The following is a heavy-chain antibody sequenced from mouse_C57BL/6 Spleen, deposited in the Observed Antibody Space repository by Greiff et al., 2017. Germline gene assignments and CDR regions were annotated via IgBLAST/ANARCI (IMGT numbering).Heavy chain of an antibody. V-gene: IGHV1-76*01. D-gene: IGHD1-1*01. Sequence: VQLQQSGAELVRPGASVKLSCKASGYTFTDYYINWVKQRPGQGLEWIARIYPGSGNTYYNEKFKGKATLTAEKSSSTAYMQLSSLTSEDSAVYFCARGDYGSSCDFDYWGQGTTLTVSS. CDR2: IYPGSGNT. CDR3: ARGDYGSSCDFDY. CDR1: GYTFTDYY. J-gene: IGHJ2*01.